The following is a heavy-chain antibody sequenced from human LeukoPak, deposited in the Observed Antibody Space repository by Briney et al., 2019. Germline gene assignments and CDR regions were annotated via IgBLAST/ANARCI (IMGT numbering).Heavy chain of an antibody. Sequence: SETLSLTCAVYGGSFSGYYWSWIRQPPGKGLEWIGEINHSGSTNYNPSLKSRVTISVDTSKNQFSLKLSSVTAADTAVYYCARRGSSSWFYAFDIWGQGTMVTVSS. CDR1: GGSFSGYY. V-gene: IGHV4-34*01. J-gene: IGHJ3*02. CDR2: INHSGST. D-gene: IGHD6-13*01. CDR3: ARRGSSSWFYAFDI.